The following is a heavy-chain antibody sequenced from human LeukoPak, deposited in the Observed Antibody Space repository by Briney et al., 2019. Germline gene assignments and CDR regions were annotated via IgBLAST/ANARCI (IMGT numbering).Heavy chain of an antibody. CDR2: IYHSGST. D-gene: IGHD2-2*01. Sequence: SQTLSLTCAVSGGSISSGGYSWSWIRQPPGKGLEWIGYIYHSGSTYYNPSLKSRVTISVDRSKNQFSLKLGSVTAADTAVYYCARGEDIVVVPAGAFDIWGQGTMVTVSS. CDR1: GGSISSGGYS. J-gene: IGHJ3*02. CDR3: ARGEDIVVVPAGAFDI. V-gene: IGHV4-30-2*01.